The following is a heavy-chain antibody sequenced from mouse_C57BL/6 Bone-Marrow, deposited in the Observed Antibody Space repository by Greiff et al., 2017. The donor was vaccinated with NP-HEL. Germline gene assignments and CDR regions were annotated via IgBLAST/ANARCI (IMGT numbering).Heavy chain of an antibody. J-gene: IGHJ3*01. CDR1: GYTFTSYW. Sequence: VQLQQPGAELVRPGTSVKLSCKASGYTFTSYWMHWVKQRPGQGLEWIGVIDPSDSYTNYNQKFKGKATLTVDTSSSTAYMQLSSLTSEDSAVYYCAGGSGYALAYWGQGTLVTVSA. D-gene: IGHD3-2*02. CDR2: IDPSDSYT. CDR3: AGGSGYALAY. V-gene: IGHV1-59*01.